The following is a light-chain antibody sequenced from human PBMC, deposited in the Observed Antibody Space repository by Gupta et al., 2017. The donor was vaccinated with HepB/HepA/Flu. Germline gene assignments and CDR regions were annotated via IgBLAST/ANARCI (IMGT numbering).Light chain of an antibody. CDR2: AAS. CDR3: RLYTSYPSR. V-gene: IGKV1-17*01. Sequence: DIQMTQSPSSLSASVGDRVTITCRASQGIRNDLGWYQQKPGKAPKRLIYAASSFESGVPSRFSGGGSGTEFTLTIISLLPEDFATYYCRLYTSYPSRFGPGTKVEI. J-gene: IGKJ1*01. CDR1: QGIRND.